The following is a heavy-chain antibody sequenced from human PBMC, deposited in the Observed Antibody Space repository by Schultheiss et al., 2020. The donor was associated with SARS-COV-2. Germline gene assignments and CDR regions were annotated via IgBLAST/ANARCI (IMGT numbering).Heavy chain of an antibody. D-gene: IGHD4-17*01. J-gene: IGHJ1*01. CDR2: IYPGDSDT. CDR1: GYSFTSYW. V-gene: IGHV5-51*01. CDR3: ARQTYGDYGIEH. Sequence: GESLKISCKGSGYSFTSYWIGWVRQMPGKGLEWMGIIYPGDSDTIYSPSFRGHVTISVDKSINTAYLQWSSLKASDTAMYYCARQTYGDYGIEHWGQGTLVTVSS.